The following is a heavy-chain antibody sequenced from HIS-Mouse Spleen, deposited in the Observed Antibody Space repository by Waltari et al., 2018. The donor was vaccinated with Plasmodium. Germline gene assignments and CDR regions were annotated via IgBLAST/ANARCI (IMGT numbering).Heavy chain of an antibody. CDR3: ARRGGSYYYFDY. D-gene: IGHD1-26*01. V-gene: IGHV4-39*01. J-gene: IGHJ4*02. Sequence: QLQLQESGPGLVKPSETLSLTCTVSGGSISSSSYYWGWIRQPPGKGLEWIGRIYYSGSTYYTPSLKSRVTISVDTSKNQFSLKLSAVTAADTAVYYCARRGGSYYYFDYWGQGTLVTVSS. CDR1: GGSISSSSYY. CDR2: IYYSGST.